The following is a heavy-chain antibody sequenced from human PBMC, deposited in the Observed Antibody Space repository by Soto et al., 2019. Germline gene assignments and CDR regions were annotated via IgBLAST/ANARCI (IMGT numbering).Heavy chain of an antibody. CDR3: ANVVVVAATDAFDI. V-gene: IGHV3-23*01. J-gene: IGHJ3*02. D-gene: IGHD2-15*01. CDR2: IRASGGST. CDR1: GFTFSSYD. Sequence: PGGSLRLSCAASGFTFSSYDMTWVRQAPGKGLEWVSVIRASGGSTYYADSVKGRFTISRDNSKNTLYLQMNSLRAEDTAVYYCANVVVVAATDAFDIWGQGTMVTVSS.